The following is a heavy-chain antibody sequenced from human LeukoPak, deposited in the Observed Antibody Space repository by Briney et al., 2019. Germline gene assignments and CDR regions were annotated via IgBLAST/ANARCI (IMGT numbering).Heavy chain of an antibody. Sequence: GGSLRLSCAASGFTFSSYAMSWVRQAPGKGLEWVSAISGSGGSTYYADSVKGRFTISRDNSKNTLYLQMNSLRAEETAVYYCASTVVLGYYFDYWGQGTLVTVSS. CDR2: ISGSGGST. V-gene: IGHV3-23*01. J-gene: IGHJ4*02. CDR3: ASTVVLGYYFDY. D-gene: IGHD4-23*01. CDR1: GFTFSSYA.